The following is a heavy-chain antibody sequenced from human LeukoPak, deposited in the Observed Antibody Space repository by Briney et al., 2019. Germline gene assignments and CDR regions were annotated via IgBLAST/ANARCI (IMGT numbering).Heavy chain of an antibody. CDR2: IYYSGST. V-gene: IGHV4-39*01. CDR1: GGSISSRNYY. Sequence: SSETLSLTCTVSGGSISSRNYYWGWIRQPPGKGLEWVGSIYYSGSTYYNPSLKSRVTISVDTSKNQFSPKLSSVTAADTAVYYCATCRDEFGDYGFTSWGQGTLVTVSS. CDR3: ATCRDEFGDYGFTS. D-gene: IGHD4-17*01. J-gene: IGHJ5*02.